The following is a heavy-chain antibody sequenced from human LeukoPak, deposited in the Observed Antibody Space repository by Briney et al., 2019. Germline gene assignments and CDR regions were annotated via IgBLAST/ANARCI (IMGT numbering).Heavy chain of an antibody. Sequence: SVKVSCKASGGTFSSYAISWVRQAPGQGLEWMGRIIPIFGIANYAQKFQGRVTITADKSTSTAYMELSSLRSEDTAVYYCARDPSITMIVDWGQGTLVTVSS. J-gene: IGHJ4*02. CDR2: IIPIFGIA. D-gene: IGHD3-22*01. CDR3: ARDPSITMIVD. CDR1: GGTFSSYA. V-gene: IGHV1-69*04.